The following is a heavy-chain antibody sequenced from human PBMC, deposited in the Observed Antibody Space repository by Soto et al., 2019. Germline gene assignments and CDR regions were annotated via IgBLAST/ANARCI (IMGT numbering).Heavy chain of an antibody. D-gene: IGHD3-10*01. Sequence: EVQLLKSGGGLVQPGGSLRLSCAASGITFSSYAMSWVRQAPGKGLEWVSTISGSGGSTYYADSVKGRFTISRDNSKNTLYVQMNSLRAEDTAVYYCAKAEMWFGESVSSVHWGQGTLVTVSS. J-gene: IGHJ4*02. CDR3: AKAEMWFGESVSSVH. V-gene: IGHV3-23*01. CDR2: ISGSGGST. CDR1: GITFSSYA.